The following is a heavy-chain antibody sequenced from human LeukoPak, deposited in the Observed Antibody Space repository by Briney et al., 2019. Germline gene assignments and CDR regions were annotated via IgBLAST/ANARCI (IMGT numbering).Heavy chain of an antibody. CDR1: GGSISSGGYS. V-gene: IGHV4-30-2*01. CDR3: ANSYGPAHDY. CDR2: IYHSGST. J-gene: IGHJ4*02. D-gene: IGHD3-10*01. Sequence: SETLSLTCAVSGGSISSGGYSWSWIRQPPGKGLEWIGHIYHSGSTYYNPSLKSRVTISVDKSKNQFSLKLSSVTAADTAVYYCANSYGPAHDYWGQGTLVTVSS.